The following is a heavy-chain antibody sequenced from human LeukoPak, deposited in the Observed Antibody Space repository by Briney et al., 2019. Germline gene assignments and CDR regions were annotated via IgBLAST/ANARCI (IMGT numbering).Heavy chain of an antibody. CDR3: ARGVTAPNWFDP. CDR1: GGSISSYY. V-gene: IGHV4-59*01. Sequence: SETLSLTCTVSGGSISSYYWSWIRQPPGKGLEWIGYIYYSGSTNYNPSLKSRVTISVDTSKNQFPLKLSSVTAADTAVYYCARGVTAPNWFDPWGQGTLVTVSS. J-gene: IGHJ5*02. D-gene: IGHD2-21*02. CDR2: IYYSGST.